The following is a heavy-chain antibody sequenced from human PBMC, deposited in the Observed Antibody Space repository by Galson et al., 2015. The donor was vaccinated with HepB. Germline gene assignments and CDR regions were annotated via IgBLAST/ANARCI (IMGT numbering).Heavy chain of an antibody. J-gene: IGHJ3*02. CDR3: AREGASTIFGVVMEFGAFDI. V-gene: IGHV3-30*04. CDR2: ISGDGSNK. Sequence: SLRLSCAASGFIFSNDAMHWVRQAPGKGLEWVAVISGDGSNKYYADSVKGRFTISRDNSKNTLYLQMNSLRAEDTAVYYCAREGASTIFGVVMEFGAFDIWGQGTMVSVPS. CDR1: GFIFSNDA. D-gene: IGHD3-3*01.